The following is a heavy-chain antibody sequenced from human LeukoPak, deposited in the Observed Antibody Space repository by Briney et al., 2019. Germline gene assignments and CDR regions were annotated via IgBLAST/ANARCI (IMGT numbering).Heavy chain of an antibody. CDR3: ATEYYYDSSGYSKHPYFDY. CDR1: GYTLTELS. Sequence: ASVKVSCKVSGYTLTELSMHWVRQAPGKGLEWMGGFDTEDGETIYAQKFQGRVTMTEDTSTDTAYMELSSLRSEDTAVYYCATEYYYDSSGYSKHPYFDYWGQGTLVTVSS. V-gene: IGHV1-24*01. CDR2: FDTEDGET. J-gene: IGHJ4*02. D-gene: IGHD3-22*01.